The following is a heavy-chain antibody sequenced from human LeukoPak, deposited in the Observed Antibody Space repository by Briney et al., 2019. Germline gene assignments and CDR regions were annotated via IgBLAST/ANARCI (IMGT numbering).Heavy chain of an antibody. J-gene: IGHJ5*02. CDR3: ARGYDH. CDR1: GFTFSNYW. Sequence: GGSLRLSCAASGFTFSNYWMIWVRQAPGKGLEWVGNIKQDGSEKRYADSVRGRFTISRDNAKNAVFLQMNGLRVEDTAVYYCARGYDHWGQGTLVTVSS. CDR2: IKQDGSEK. D-gene: IGHD2-15*01. V-gene: IGHV3-7*02.